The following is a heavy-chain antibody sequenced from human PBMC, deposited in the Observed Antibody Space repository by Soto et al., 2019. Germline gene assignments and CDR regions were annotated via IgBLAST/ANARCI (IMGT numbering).Heavy chain of an antibody. D-gene: IGHD6-19*01. CDR2: ISYDGSNK. Sequence: GGSLRLSCAASGFTFSSYAMHWVRQAPGKGLEWVAVISYDGSNKYYADSVKGRFTISRDNSKNTLYLQMNSLRAEDTAVYYCARGEAVAGTGAFDIWGQGTMVTVSS. V-gene: IGHV3-30-3*01. CDR1: GFTFSSYA. J-gene: IGHJ3*02. CDR3: ARGEAVAGTGAFDI.